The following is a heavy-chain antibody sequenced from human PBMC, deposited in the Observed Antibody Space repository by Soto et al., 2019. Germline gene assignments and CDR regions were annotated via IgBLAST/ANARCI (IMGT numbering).Heavy chain of an antibody. V-gene: IGHV4-39*01. D-gene: IGHD3-3*01. J-gene: IGHJ6*03. CDR1: GGSISSSSYY. Sequence: QLQLQESGPGLVKPSETLSLTCTVSGGSISSSSYYWGWIRQPPGKGLEWIGSIYYSGSTYYNPSLKSRVAIYVDTSKNQFSLKLSSVTAADTAVYYCARHIRFLEWLLSYYYMDVWGKGTTVTVSS. CDR3: ARHIRFLEWLLSYYYMDV. CDR2: IYYSGST.